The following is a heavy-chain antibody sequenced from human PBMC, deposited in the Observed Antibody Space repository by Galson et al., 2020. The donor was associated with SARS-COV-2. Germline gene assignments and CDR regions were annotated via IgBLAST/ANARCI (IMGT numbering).Heavy chain of an antibody. CDR1: GGSISSYY. Sequence: SETLSLTCTVSGGSISSYYWTWIRQPPGKGLEWIGYIYYSGSTNYNPSLKSRVTISVDTSKNQCSLKLSSVTAADTAVYYCARGEGKRYSSSWGGTYYFDYWGQGTLVTVSS. CDR2: IYYSGST. CDR3: ARGEGKRYSSSWGGTYYFDY. V-gene: IGHV4-59*01. D-gene: IGHD6-13*01. J-gene: IGHJ4*02.